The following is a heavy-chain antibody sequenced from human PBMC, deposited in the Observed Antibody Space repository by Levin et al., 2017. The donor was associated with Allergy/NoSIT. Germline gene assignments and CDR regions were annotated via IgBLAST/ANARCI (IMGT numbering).Heavy chain of an antibody. J-gene: IGHJ4*02. V-gene: IGHV1-2*06. CDR3: ARDRDR. CDR2: IHPNSGVT. CDR1: GYTFTGHY. Sequence: WASVKVSCKASGYTFTGHYLHWVRQAPGHGLEWMGRIHPNSGVTDYAQRFQGRVTMTRDTSITTAYMELSRLRSDDTAFYYCARDRDRWGQGTLVTVSS. D-gene: IGHD5-24*01.